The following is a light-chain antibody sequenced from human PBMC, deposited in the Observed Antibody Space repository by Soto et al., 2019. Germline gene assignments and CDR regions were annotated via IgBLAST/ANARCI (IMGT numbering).Light chain of an antibody. CDR2: GAS. J-gene: IGKJ1*01. V-gene: IGKV3-20*01. CDR3: QQSNNWPWT. Sequence: IVLTHSPGTLSFSPGERATLACRASQSVSSFYLAWYQQKPGQAPRLLIYGASSRATGIPDRFSGSGSGTEFTLTISSLQSEDFAVYYCQQSNNWPWTFGQGTKVDI. CDR1: QSVSSFY.